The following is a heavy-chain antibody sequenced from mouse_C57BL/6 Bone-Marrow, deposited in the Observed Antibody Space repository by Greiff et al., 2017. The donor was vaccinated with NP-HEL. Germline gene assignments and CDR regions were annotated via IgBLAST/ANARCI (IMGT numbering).Heavy chain of an antibody. V-gene: IGHV10-1*01. CDR3: VRQGYDGYYLDY. CDR1: GFSFNTYA. CDR2: IRSKSNNYAT. Sequence: EVQLVESGGGLVQPKGSLKLSCAASGFSFNTYAMNWVRQAPGKGLEWVARIRSKSNNYATYYGDSLKDRFTISRDDSESMLYLQMNNLKTEDTAMYYCVRQGYDGYYLDYWGQGTTLTVSS. J-gene: IGHJ2*01. D-gene: IGHD2-3*01.